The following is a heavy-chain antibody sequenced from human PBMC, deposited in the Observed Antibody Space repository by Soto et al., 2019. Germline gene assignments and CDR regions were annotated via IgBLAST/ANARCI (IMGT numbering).Heavy chain of an antibody. V-gene: IGHV3-74*01. D-gene: IGHD1-1*01. CDR3: ARGGLEPFDH. Sequence: GGSLRLSCAASGFTFGDYWMHWVRQAPGKGLVWVSRISDYGRINYADSVKDRFIISRDDAKSELYLQLNDLRAEDTAMYYCARGGLEPFDHWGQGALVTVSS. J-gene: IGHJ4*02. CDR2: ISDYGRI. CDR1: GFTFGDYW.